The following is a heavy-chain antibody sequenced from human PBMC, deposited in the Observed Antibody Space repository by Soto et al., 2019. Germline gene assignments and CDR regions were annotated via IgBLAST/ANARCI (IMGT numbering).Heavy chain of an antibody. V-gene: IGHV5-51*01. CDR2: IYPGDSDT. Sequence: EVQLIQSGAEVKKPGESLKISCKGSGYSFTSYLIGWVRQMPGKGLEWMGIIYPGDSDTRYSPSFQGQVTISADKSISAAHLQWSSLKASDTAMYYCARTSAGGKYHHGMDVWGQGTTVTVSS. J-gene: IGHJ6*02. CDR1: GYSFTSYL. D-gene: IGHD6-13*01. CDR3: ARTSAGGKYHHGMDV.